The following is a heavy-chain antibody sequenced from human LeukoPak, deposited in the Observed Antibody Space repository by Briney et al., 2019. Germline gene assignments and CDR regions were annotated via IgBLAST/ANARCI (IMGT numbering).Heavy chain of an antibody. Sequence: AVKVSCKASGYTFTGYYMHWVRQAPGQGLEGVGWINPNSGGTNYAQKFQGRVTMTRDMSISTAYMELSRLRSDDTAVYYCANLLYCSSTSCQGRDWFDPWGQGTLVTVSS. V-gene: IGHV1-2*02. CDR3: ANLLYCSSTSCQGRDWFDP. J-gene: IGHJ5*02. D-gene: IGHD2-2*01. CDR1: GYTFTGYY. CDR2: INPNSGGT.